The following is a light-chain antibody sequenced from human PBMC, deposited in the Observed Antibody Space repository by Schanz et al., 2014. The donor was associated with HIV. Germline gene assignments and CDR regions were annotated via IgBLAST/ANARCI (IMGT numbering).Light chain of an antibody. Sequence: DIVMTQSPLSLPVPPGEPASISCRSHQSLLHSDGYNYLDWYLQKPGQSPHVLIYSGSNRASGVPDRFSGSGSGTNFTLQISRVEAEDVGVYYCMQALQTPLTFGGGTKVEIK. CDR2: SGS. CDR1: QSLLHSDGYNY. CDR3: MQALQTPLT. J-gene: IGKJ4*01. V-gene: IGKV2-28*01.